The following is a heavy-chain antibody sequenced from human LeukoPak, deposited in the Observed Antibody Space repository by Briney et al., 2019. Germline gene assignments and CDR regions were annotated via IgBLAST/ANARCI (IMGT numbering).Heavy chain of an antibody. CDR2: INHSGST. V-gene: IGHV4-38-2*02. Sequence: SETLSLTCTVSGYSISSGYYWGWIRQPPGKGLEWIGSINHSGSTYYNPSLRSRVTISVDTSRNQFSLKLTSVTAADTAVYYCARDRGQLAHFDYWGQGALITVSS. D-gene: IGHD6-6*01. J-gene: IGHJ4*02. CDR3: ARDRGQLAHFDY. CDR1: GYSISSGYY.